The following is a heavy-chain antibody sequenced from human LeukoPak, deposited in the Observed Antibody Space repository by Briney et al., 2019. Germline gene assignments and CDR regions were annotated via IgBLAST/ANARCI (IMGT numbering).Heavy chain of an antibody. V-gene: IGHV4-38-2*02. Sequence: SETLSLTCTVFGYSISNGFYWEWIRQPPVKGLEWIGEINHSGGTNYNPSLKSRVTISVDTSKKQFSLKLSSVTAADTAVYYCARGVDYYGVWGQGTLVTVSS. J-gene: IGHJ4*02. D-gene: IGHD3-10*01. CDR3: ARGVDYYGV. CDR2: INHSGGT. CDR1: GYSISNGFY.